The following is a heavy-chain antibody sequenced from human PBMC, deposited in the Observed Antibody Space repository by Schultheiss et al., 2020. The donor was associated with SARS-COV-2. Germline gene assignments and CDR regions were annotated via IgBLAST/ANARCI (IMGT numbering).Heavy chain of an antibody. D-gene: IGHD2-15*01. J-gene: IGHJ5*02. Sequence: GGSLRLSCAASGFTFSTYAMDWVRQAPGKGLEWVAVISYDGSNKYYADSVKGRFTISRDNSKNTLYLQMNSLRAEDTAVYYCAKDDSRYCSGGSCYPNAWGQGTLVTVSS. CDR2: ISYDGSNK. CDR3: AKDDSRYCSGGSCYPNA. V-gene: IGHV3-30*18. CDR1: GFTFSTYA.